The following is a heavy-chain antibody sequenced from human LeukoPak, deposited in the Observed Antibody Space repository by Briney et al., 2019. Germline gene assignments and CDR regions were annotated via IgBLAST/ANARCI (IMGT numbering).Heavy chain of an antibody. Sequence: SVKVSCKASGGPFRSYAISWVRQAPGQGLEWMGRIIPIFGTTNYAQKFQGGVTITADESPSTAYMELSSLRSEDTAVYYCARSITIGERWYFDYWGQGTLVTVSS. J-gene: IGHJ4*02. D-gene: IGHD5-24*01. CDR2: IIPIFGTT. V-gene: IGHV1-69*13. CDR1: GGPFRSYA. CDR3: ARSITIGERWYFDY.